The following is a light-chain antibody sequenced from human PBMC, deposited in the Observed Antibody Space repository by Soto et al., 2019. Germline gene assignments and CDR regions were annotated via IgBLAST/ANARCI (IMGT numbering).Light chain of an antibody. CDR3: QQSYDTWT. V-gene: IGKV1-39*01. CDR2: AAS. J-gene: IGKJ1*01. Sequence: DIPLTQSPSSLSASVGDRVTITCRASQNISNYLNWYQQKPGKPPKLLIYAASSFQSGVPSRFSGSGSGADFTLTITSLQPEDFAIYYCQQSYDTWTFGQGTKVDVK. CDR1: QNISNY.